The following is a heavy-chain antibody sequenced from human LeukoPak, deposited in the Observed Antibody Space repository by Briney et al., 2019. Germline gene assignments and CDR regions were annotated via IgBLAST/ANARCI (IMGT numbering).Heavy chain of an antibody. CDR2: ISGSGGST. CDR3: ARVVPPTDYGSGSYFWDPYYFDY. CDR1: GFTFSDYN. D-gene: IGHD3-10*01. Sequence: GGSLRLSCAASGFTFSDYNMSWVRQAPGKGLEWVSAISGSGGSTYYADSVKGRFTISRDNSKNTLYLQMNSLRAEDTAVYYCARVVPPTDYGSGSYFWDPYYFDYWGQGTLVTVSS. J-gene: IGHJ4*02. V-gene: IGHV3-23*01.